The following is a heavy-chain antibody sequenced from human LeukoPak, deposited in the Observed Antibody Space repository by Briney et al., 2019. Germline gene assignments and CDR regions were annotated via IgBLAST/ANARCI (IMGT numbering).Heavy chain of an antibody. D-gene: IGHD3-3*01. V-gene: IGHV4-59*11. Sequence: PSETLSLTCTVSGGSISSHYWSWIRQPPGKGLEWIGYIYYSGSTNYNPSLKSRVTISVDTSKNQFSLKLSSVTAADTAVYYCARSVRLSAFDYWGQGTLVTVSS. CDR3: ARSVRLSAFDY. CDR1: GGSISSHY. CDR2: IYYSGST. J-gene: IGHJ4*02.